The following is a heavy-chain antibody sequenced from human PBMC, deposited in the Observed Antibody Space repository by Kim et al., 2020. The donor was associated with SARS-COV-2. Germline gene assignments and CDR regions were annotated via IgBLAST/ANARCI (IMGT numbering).Heavy chain of an antibody. J-gene: IGHJ4*02. Sequence: KYYVESVKDRFTMSEDNAKNSLYLQMSSLRTEDTAIYYCEALDTAHVPGGIWGQGTLVSVSS. CDR3: EALDTAHVPGGI. CDR2: K. V-gene: IGHV3-7*01. D-gene: IGHD3-10*02.